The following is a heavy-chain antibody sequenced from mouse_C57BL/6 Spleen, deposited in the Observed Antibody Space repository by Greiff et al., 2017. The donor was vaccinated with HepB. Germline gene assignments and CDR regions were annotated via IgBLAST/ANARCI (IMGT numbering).Heavy chain of an antibody. CDR1: GYTFTSYW. CDR2: IYPSDSET. D-gene: IGHD1-1*01. Sequence: VQLQQPGAELVRPGSSVKLSCKASGYTFTSYWMDWVKQRPGQGLEWIGNIYPSDSETNYNQKFKDKATLTVDKSSSTAYMQLSSLTSEDSAVYYCARAGTGVAPMDYWGQGTSVTVSS. CDR3: ARAGTGVAPMDY. V-gene: IGHV1-61*01. J-gene: IGHJ4*01.